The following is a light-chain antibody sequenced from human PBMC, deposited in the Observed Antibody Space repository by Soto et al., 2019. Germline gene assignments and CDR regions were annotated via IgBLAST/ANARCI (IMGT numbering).Light chain of an antibody. CDR2: SNN. CDR1: SSNIGSNY. Sequence: QSVLTQPPSASGTPGQRFTISCSGSSSNIGSNYVYWYQQLPGTAPKLLIYSNNQRPSGVPDRFSGSKSGTSASLAISGLRSEDEADYYCAAWDDSLSGWVFGGGTKVTVL. CDR3: AAWDDSLSGWV. J-gene: IGLJ3*02. V-gene: IGLV1-47*02.